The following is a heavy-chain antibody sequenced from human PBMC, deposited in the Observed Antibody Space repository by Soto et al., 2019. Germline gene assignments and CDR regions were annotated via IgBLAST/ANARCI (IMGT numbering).Heavy chain of an antibody. Sequence: GASVKVSCKASGGTFSSYAISWVRQAPGQGLEWMGGIIPIFGTANYAQKFQGRVTITADESTSTAYMELSSLRSEDTAVCYCAADVGGYIYGLGKYWGQGTLVTVSS. CDR1: GGTFSSYA. J-gene: IGHJ4*02. CDR2: IIPIFGTA. D-gene: IGHD5-18*01. CDR3: AADVGGYIYGLGKY. V-gene: IGHV1-69*13.